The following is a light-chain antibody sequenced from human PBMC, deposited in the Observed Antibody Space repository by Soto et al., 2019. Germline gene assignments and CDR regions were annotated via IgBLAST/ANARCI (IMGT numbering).Light chain of an antibody. CDR1: QSVNAN. Sequence: EVVMTQSPATLSVSPGERATLSCRASQSVNANLAWYQQMPGQAPRLLIHGASNRATGIPARFSGGGFGTEFIHTNSSLQSEDFAVYYCQQYNTWLWTFGQGTKVEI. J-gene: IGKJ1*01. V-gene: IGKV3-15*01. CDR3: QQYNTWLWT. CDR2: GAS.